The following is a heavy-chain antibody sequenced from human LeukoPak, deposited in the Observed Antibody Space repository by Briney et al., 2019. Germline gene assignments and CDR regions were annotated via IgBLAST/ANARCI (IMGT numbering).Heavy chain of an antibody. V-gene: IGHV3-49*03. CDR3: TRERDIVLMVYANWSDP. CDR2: IRSKAYGGTT. J-gene: IGHJ5*02. D-gene: IGHD2-8*01. CDR1: GFTFGDYA. Sequence: GGSLRLSCTASGFTFGDYAMSWFRQAPGKGLEWVGFIRSKAYGGTTEYAASVKGRFTISRDDSKSIAYLQMNSLKTEDTAVYYCTRERDIVLMVYANWSDPWGQGTLVTVSS.